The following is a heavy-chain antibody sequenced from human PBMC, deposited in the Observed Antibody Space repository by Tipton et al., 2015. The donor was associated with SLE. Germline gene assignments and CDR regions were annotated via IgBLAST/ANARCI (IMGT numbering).Heavy chain of an antibody. D-gene: IGHD6-13*01. CDR1: GFTFSSYA. CDR3: VKGGRVGSSWYDY. CDR2: ISSNGGST. J-gene: IGHJ4*02. Sequence: SLRLSCSASGFTFSSYAMHWVRQAPGKGLEYVSAISSNGGSTYYADSVKGRFTISRDNSKNTLYLQMSSLRAEDTAVYYCVKGGRVGSSWYDYWGQGTLVTVSS. V-gene: IGHV3-64D*06.